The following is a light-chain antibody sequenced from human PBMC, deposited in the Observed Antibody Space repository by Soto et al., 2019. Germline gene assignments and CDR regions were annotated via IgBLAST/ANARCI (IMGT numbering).Light chain of an antibody. V-gene: IGLV4-69*01. CDR1: SGHSTFA. Sequence: QLVLTQSPSASASLGASVTLTCTLSSGHSTFAIAWHQQQSARGPRFLMRVNGEGGHTKGDGIPDRFSGSSSGAERYLTISSLQSEDEGDYYCQTWGPGFEVFGGGTKLTVL. CDR3: QTWGPGFEV. CDR2: VNGEGGH. J-gene: IGLJ2*01.